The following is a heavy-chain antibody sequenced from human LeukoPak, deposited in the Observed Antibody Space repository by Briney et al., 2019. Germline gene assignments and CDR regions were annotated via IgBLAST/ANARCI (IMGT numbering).Heavy chain of an antibody. CDR3: ARDRGSGWYVDY. CDR2: INPSSGGT. D-gene: IGHD6-25*01. Sequence: ASVKVSCKTSGYSXTRYYIHWVRQAPGQGLEWMGWINPSSGGTEYAQKFQGRVTMTGDTSISTAYMELSRLRSDDTAVYYCARDRGSGWYVDYWGQGTLVTVSS. V-gene: IGHV1-2*02. CDR1: GYSXTRYY. J-gene: IGHJ4*02.